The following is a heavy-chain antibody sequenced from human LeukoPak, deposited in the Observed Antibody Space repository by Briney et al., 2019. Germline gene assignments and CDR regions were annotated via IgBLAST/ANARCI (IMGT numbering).Heavy chain of an antibody. Sequence: GASVKVSCKASGYTFTGYYMHWVRQAPGQGLEGMGWINPNSGGTNYAQKFQGRVTMTRDTSISTAYMELSRLRSDDTAVYYCARESDSSLTFIDYWGQGTLVTVSS. CDR1: GYTFTGYY. CDR3: ARESDSSLTFIDY. J-gene: IGHJ4*02. CDR2: INPNSGGT. V-gene: IGHV1-2*02. D-gene: IGHD4-11*01.